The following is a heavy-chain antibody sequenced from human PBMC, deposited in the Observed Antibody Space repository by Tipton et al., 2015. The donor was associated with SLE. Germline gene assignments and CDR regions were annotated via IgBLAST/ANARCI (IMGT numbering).Heavy chain of an antibody. CDR3: AKTRGGQWLVDS. Sequence: SLRLSCAASGFTFSSYAMSWVRQAPGKGLEWVSTISGSGGSTYYADSVKGRFTISGDNSKNTLYLQMNSLRAEDTAVYYCAKTRGGQWLVDSWGQGTLVTVSS. J-gene: IGHJ4*02. V-gene: IGHV3-23*01. D-gene: IGHD6-19*01. CDR1: GFTFSSYA. CDR2: ISGSGGST.